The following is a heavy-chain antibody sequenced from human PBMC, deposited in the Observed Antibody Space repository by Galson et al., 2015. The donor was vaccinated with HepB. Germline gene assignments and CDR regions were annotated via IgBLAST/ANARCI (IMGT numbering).Heavy chain of an antibody. Sequence: TLSIYAISWVRQAPRQGLEWMGWVIPIFGTAQYGHKFQGRVTITADESTSTAYMELSSLRSEDTAVYYWARERSEGAEAVAGTIRNAFDIWGQGTMVTVSS. CDR1: TLSIYA. CDR3: ARERSEGAEAVAGTIRNAFDI. D-gene: IGHD6-19*01. CDR2: VIPIFGTA. J-gene: IGHJ3*02. V-gene: IGHV1-69*01.